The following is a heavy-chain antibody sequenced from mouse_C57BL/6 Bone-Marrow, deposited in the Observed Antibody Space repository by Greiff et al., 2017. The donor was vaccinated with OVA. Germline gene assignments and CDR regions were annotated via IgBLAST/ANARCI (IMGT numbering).Heavy chain of an antibody. J-gene: IGHJ2*01. CDR2: IDPSESYT. Sequence: VQLQQPGAELVMPGASVKLSCKASGYTFTSYWMHWVKQRPGQGLEWIGEIDPSESYTNYNQKFKGKSTLTVDKSSSTAYMQLSSLTSEDSAVYYCARLSTTVDGYFDYWGQGTTLTVSS. CDR1: GYTFTSYW. D-gene: IGHD1-1*01. CDR3: ARLSTTVDGYFDY. V-gene: IGHV1-69*01.